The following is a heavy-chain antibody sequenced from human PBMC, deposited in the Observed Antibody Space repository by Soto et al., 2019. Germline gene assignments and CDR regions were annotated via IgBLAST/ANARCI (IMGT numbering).Heavy chain of an antibody. Sequence: ASVKVSCKASGYTFTSYYTHWVRQAPGQGLEWMGIINPSGGSTSYAQKFQGRVTMTRDTSTSTVYMELSSLRSEDTAVYYCAREYYDFWSGYSTNWFDPWGQGTLVTVSS. J-gene: IGHJ5*02. CDR3: AREYYDFWSGYSTNWFDP. D-gene: IGHD3-3*01. CDR2: INPSGGST. V-gene: IGHV1-46*01. CDR1: GYTFTSYY.